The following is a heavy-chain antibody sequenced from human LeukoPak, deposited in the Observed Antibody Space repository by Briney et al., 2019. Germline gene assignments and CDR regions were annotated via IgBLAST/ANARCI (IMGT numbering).Heavy chain of an antibody. CDR3: AREGTTTLPFDY. J-gene: IGHJ4*02. D-gene: IGHD1-1*01. Sequence: SVKVSCKASGGTFSSYAISWVRQAPGQGLEWMGGIIPIFGTANYAQKFQGRVTITADESTSTAYMELSSLRSEDTAVYYCAREGTTTLPFDYWGQGTLVTVSS. V-gene: IGHV1-69*13. CDR1: GGTFSSYA. CDR2: IIPIFGTA.